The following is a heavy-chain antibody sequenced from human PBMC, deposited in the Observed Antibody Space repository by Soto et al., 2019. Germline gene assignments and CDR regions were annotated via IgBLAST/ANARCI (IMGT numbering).Heavy chain of an antibody. J-gene: IGHJ4*02. V-gene: IGHV1-69*01. CDR1: GGTFRSNG. D-gene: IGHD3-22*01. CDR3: ASHDSSGYYEVDY. Sequence: QVQLVQSGAEVKKPGSSVKVSCKASGGTFRSNGISWVRQAPGQGLAWMGGIIPMFGAPNYARKFADRVRITADESTATSYMELRSLRYEDTALYYCASHDSSGYYEVDYWGQGTQVTVSA. CDR2: IIPMFGAP.